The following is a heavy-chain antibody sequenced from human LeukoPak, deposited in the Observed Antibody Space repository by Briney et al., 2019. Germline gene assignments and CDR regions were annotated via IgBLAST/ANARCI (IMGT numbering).Heavy chain of an antibody. V-gene: IGHV3-21*01. J-gene: IGHJ3*02. Sequence: GGSLRLSCAASGFTFSSYSMNWVRHAPGKGLEWVSSISSSSSYIYYADSVKGRFTISRDNAKNSLYLQMNSLRAEDTAVYYCAREILGDDAFDIWGQGTMVTFSS. CDR3: AREILGDDAFDI. CDR2: ISSSSSYI. CDR1: GFTFSSYS.